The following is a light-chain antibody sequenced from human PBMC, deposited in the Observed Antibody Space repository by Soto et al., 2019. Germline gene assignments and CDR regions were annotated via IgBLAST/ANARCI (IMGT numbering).Light chain of an antibody. CDR2: GAT. CDR3: QQCHATPLT. V-gene: IGKV1-39*01. J-gene: IGKJ5*01. CDR1: QAIGNY. Sequence: IQITQSPSSLSASVGDRVTITCRASQAIGNYLNWYQQKPGKAPNLLIFGATTLQSGVPSRFSGSGYGTNFTLIISVLQPEAFAIYYCQQCHATPLTFGQGTRMEIK.